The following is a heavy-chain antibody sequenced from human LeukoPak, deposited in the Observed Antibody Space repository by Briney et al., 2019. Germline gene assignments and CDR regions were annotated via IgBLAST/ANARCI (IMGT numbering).Heavy chain of an antibody. Sequence: SETLSLTCTVSGGSISSSSYYWGWVRQPPGKELEWIGSIYYSGTTYYNPSLKSRVTISVDTSKNQFSLKLSSVTAADTAVYYCARGKSSTSCSGRYMDVWGKGTTVTVSS. CDR2: IYYSGTT. CDR3: ARGKSSTSCSGRYMDV. CDR1: GGSISSSSYY. V-gene: IGHV4-39*01. J-gene: IGHJ6*03. D-gene: IGHD2-2*01.